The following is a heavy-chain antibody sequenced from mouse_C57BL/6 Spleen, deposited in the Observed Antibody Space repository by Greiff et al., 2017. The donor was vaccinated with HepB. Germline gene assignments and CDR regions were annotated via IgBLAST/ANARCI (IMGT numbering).Heavy chain of an antibody. V-gene: IGHV1-82*01. CDR2: IYPGDGDT. D-gene: IGHD3-2*02. CDR1: GYAFSSSW. CDR3: ARVGLTAQATQSFAY. Sequence: QVQLQQSGPELVKPGASVKISCKASGYAFSSSWMNWVKQRPGKGLEWIGRIYPGDGDTNYNGKFKGKATLTADKSSSTAYMQLSSLTSEDSAVYFCARVGLTAQATQSFAYWGQGTLVTVSA. J-gene: IGHJ3*01.